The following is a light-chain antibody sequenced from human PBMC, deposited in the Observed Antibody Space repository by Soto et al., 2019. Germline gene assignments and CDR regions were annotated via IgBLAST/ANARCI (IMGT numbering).Light chain of an antibody. V-gene: IGKV1-5*01. CDR2: DAS. CDR1: QSISSW. Sequence: DIQITQSPSTLSASVGDRVTITCRASQSISSWLARYQQKPGKAPKLLIYDASSLESGVPSRFSGSGSGTEFTLTISSLQPDDFATYYCQQYNSYPWTFGQGTKVDIK. CDR3: QQYNSYPWT. J-gene: IGKJ1*01.